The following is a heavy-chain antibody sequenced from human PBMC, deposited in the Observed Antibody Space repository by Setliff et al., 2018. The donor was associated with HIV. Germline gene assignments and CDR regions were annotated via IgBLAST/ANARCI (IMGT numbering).Heavy chain of an antibody. V-gene: IGHV1-69*05. Sequence: GASVKVSCKTSGDAFNSNAISWVRQAPGQGLEWMGGILGIFGTTYYAQKFQGRLSITRDTSANTAYMELSSLRSDDTAVYYCARVGVGYYTSASTHMDVWGQGTTVTVSS. CDR2: ILGIFGTT. CDR1: GDAFNSNA. CDR3: ARVGVGYYTSASTHMDV. D-gene: IGHD2-2*02. J-gene: IGHJ6*02.